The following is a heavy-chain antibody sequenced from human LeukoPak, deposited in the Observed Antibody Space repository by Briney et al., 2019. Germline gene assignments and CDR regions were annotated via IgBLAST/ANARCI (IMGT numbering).Heavy chain of an antibody. D-gene: IGHD3-22*01. J-gene: IGHJ4*02. Sequence: SETLSLTCTVSGGSITGYYWSWIRQPPGKGLEWIGYVFNSGSTNYNPYLKSRVIISVDTSKNQFSLNLSSVTAADTAVYYCARDYYDSTGYYYALWGQGTLVTVSS. CDR2: VFNSGST. V-gene: IGHV4-59*12. CDR1: GGSITGYY. CDR3: ARDYYDSTGYYYAL.